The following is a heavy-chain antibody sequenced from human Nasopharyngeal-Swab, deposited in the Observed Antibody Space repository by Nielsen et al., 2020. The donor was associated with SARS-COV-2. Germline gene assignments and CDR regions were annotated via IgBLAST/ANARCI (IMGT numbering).Heavy chain of an antibody. D-gene: IGHD5-12*01. Sequence: GESLKISCAASGFTFSSSWMSWVRQAPGKGLEWVANIKQDGSEKYYVDSVKGRFTISRDNAKNSLYLQMNSLRAEDTAVYYCARDLGHSGYDLYDYWGQGTLVTVSS. J-gene: IGHJ4*02. CDR2: IKQDGSEK. V-gene: IGHV3-7*03. CDR1: GFTFSSSW. CDR3: ARDLGHSGYDLYDY.